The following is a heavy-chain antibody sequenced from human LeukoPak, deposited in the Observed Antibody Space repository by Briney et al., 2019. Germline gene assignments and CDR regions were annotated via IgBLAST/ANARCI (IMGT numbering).Heavy chain of an antibody. CDR2: INPSGGST. D-gene: IGHD6-13*01. CDR3: ARGQPREKHFDY. CDR1: GHTFTSYY. Sequence: GASVKVSCKASGHTFTSYYMHWVRQAPGQGLEWMGIINPSGGSTSYAQKFQGRVTMTRDMSTSTVYMELSSLRSEDTAVYYCARGQPREKHFDYWGQGTLVTVSS. V-gene: IGHV1-46*01. J-gene: IGHJ4*02.